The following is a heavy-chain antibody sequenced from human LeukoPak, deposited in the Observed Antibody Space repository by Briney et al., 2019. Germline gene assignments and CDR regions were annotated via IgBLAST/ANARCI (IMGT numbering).Heavy chain of an antibody. V-gene: IGHV3-30*02. Sequence: PGGSLRLSCAASGFTFSSYGMHWVRQAPGKGLEWVAFIRYDGSNKYYADSVKGRFTISRDNSKNTLYLQMNSLRAEDTDVYYCAKDIGGDTAMVAVDYWGQGTLVTVSS. CDR1: GFTFSSYG. CDR3: AKDIGGDTAMVAVDY. D-gene: IGHD5-18*01. J-gene: IGHJ4*02. CDR2: IRYDGSNK.